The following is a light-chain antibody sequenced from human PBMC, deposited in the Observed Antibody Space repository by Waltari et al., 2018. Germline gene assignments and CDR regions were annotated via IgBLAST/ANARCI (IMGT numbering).Light chain of an antibody. J-gene: IGLJ3*02. CDR1: TGIGGNSDF. CDR3: SSYRSSNTLDGWV. V-gene: IGLV2-14*02. CDR2: EVI. Sequence: QSALTQPASVSGAPGQSITISCSAVTGIGGNSDFVSWYQHHPGKVPKLLIYEVIKRPPDLSDRFTGSKSGNTASLSISGLQAEDEADYYCSSYRSSNTLDGWVFGGGTKLTVL.